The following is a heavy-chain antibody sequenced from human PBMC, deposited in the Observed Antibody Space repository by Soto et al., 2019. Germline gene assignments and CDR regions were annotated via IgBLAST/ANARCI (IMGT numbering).Heavy chain of an antibody. V-gene: IGHV1-8*01. CDR2: MNPNSGNT. Sequence: ASVKVSCKASGYTFTSYDINWVRQATGQGLEWMGWMNPNSGNTGYAQKFQGRVTMTRNTSISTAYMELSSLRSEDTAVYYCARGGSDYGDYVGRDLYYYYMDVWGKGTTVTVSS. CDR1: GYTFTSYD. D-gene: IGHD4-17*01. CDR3: ARGGSDYGDYVGRDLYYYYMDV. J-gene: IGHJ6*03.